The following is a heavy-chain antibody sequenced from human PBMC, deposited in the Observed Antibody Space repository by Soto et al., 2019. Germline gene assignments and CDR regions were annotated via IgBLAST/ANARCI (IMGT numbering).Heavy chain of an antibody. Sequence: ASVKVSCKASGYTFTSYYMNWVRQATGQGLEWMGWMNPNSGNTGYAQKFQGRVTMTRNTSISTAYMELSSLRSEDTAVYYCARDARDGYNNFDYWGQGTLVTVSS. CDR2: MNPNSGNT. CDR3: ARDARDGYNNFDY. V-gene: IGHV1-8*02. D-gene: IGHD5-12*01. CDR1: GYTFTSYY. J-gene: IGHJ4*02.